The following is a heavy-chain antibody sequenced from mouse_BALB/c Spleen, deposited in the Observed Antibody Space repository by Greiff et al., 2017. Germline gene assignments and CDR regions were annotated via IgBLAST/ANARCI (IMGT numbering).Heavy chain of an antibody. J-gene: IGHJ4*01. CDR3: ARYDYLYAMDY. Sequence: QVQLQQPGAELVKPGASVKLSCTASGYTFTSYWMPWVQQRPGQGLEWIGEINPSNGRTNYNEKFKCKVTLTIDKSSSTAYMQLSSLTSEDSAVYDCARYDYLYAMDYWGQGTSVTVSA. D-gene: IGHD2-4*01. V-gene: IGHV1S81*02. CDR2: INPSNGRT. CDR1: GYTFTSYW.